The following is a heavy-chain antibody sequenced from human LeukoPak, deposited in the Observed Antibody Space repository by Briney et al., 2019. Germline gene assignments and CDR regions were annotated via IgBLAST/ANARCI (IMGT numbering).Heavy chain of an antibody. D-gene: IGHD3-9*01. V-gene: IGHV3-23*01. J-gene: IGHJ4*02. CDR2: ISGSGGST. CDR1: GFTFSTYW. CDR3: AKTYYDILTGPSYFDY. Sequence: GGSLRLSCAASGFTFSTYWMTWVRQTPGKGLEWVSAISGSGGSTYYADSVKGRFTISRDNSKNTLYLQMNSLRAEGTAVYYCAKTYYDILTGPSYFDYWGQGTLVTVSS.